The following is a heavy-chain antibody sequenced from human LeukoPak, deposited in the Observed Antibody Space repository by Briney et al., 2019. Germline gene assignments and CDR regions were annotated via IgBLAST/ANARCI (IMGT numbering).Heavy chain of an antibody. D-gene: IGHD5-24*01. CDR2: IYTSGST. J-gene: IGHJ2*01. CDR3: ARDRDGGPSFGWYFDL. V-gene: IGHV4-61*02. CDR1: GGSISSGSYY. Sequence: PSQTLSLTCTVSGGSISSGSYYWSWIRQPAGKGLEWIGRIYTSGSTNYNPSLKSRVTISVDTSKNQFSLKLSSVTAADTAVYYCARDRDGGPSFGWYFDLWGRGTLVTVSS.